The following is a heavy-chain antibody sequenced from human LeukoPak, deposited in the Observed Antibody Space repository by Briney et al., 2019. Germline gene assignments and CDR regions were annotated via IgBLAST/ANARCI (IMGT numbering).Heavy chain of an antibody. CDR1: GLTFSSYS. J-gene: IGHJ6*04. CDR2: ISSSSSYI. CDR3: AELGITMIGGV. D-gene: IGHD3-10*02. Sequence: PGGSLRLSCAASGLTFSSYSMNWVRHAPGKGLEWVSSISSSSSYIYYADSVKGRFTISRDNAKNSLYLQMNSLRAEDTAVYYCAELGITMIGGVWGKGTTVTISS. V-gene: IGHV3-21*01.